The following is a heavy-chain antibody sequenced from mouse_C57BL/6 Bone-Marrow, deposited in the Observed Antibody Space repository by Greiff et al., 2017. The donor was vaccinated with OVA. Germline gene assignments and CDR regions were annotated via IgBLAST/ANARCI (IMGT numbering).Heavy chain of an antibody. CDR1: GFTFNSYA. CDR3: TRVDWDAMDY. V-gene: IGHV5-9-1*02. CDR2: ISSGGDYS. D-gene: IGHD4-1*01. Sequence: EVKLMESGEGFVKPGGSLKLSCAASGFTFNSYAMSWVRPTPEQRLEWVAYISSGGDYSYYADTVKGRFTISRDNARNTLYLQMSSLKSEDTAMYYCTRVDWDAMDYWGQGTSVTVSS. J-gene: IGHJ4*01.